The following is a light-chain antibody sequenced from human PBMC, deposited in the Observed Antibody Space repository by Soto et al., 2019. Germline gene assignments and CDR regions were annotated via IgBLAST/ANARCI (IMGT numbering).Light chain of an antibody. J-gene: IGKJ1*01. CDR1: QGISSY. CDR2: AAS. V-gene: IGKV1-8*01. Sequence: AIRMTQSPSSFSASTGDRVTITCRASQGISSYLAWYQQKPGKAPKLLIYAASTLQSGVPSRFSGSGSGTDITLTISCLPSEYFATYYGQQYHSYPWTFGQGTKVDIK. CDR3: QQYHSYPWT.